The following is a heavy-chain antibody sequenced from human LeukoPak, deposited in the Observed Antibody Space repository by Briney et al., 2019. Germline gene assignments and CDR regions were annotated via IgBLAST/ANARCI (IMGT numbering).Heavy chain of an antibody. CDR3: AKGDTSWTIDY. Sequence: GGSLRLSCAASGFTFSSYAMHWVRQAPGKGLEWVAVISFDGSNKYYADSVKGRFTISRDNSKNTLSVQMNSLRPEDTAVYYCAKGDTSWTIDYWGQGTLVTVSS. J-gene: IGHJ4*02. D-gene: IGHD3/OR15-3a*01. CDR1: GFTFSSYA. V-gene: IGHV3-30*18. CDR2: ISFDGSNK.